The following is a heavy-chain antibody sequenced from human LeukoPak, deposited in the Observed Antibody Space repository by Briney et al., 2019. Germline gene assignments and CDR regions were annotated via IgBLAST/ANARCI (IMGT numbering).Heavy chain of an antibody. V-gene: IGHV3-30*04. CDR1: GFTFSSYA. CDR2: IPYDGSNK. D-gene: IGHD3-22*01. CDR3: ARVGLPYYYDSSGLDY. J-gene: IGHJ4*02. Sequence: GGSLRLSCTASGFTFSSYAMHWVRQAPGKGLEWVAVIPYDGSNKYYADSVKGRFTISRDNSKNTLYLQMNSLRAEDTAMYYCARVGLPYYYDSSGLDYWGQGTLVTVSS.